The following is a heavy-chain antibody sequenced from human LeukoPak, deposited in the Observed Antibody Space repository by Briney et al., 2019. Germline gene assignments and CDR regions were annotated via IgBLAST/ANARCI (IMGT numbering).Heavy chain of an antibody. CDR3: ARVSGYLGY. CDR1: GGSISSYY. V-gene: IGHV4-59*08. Sequence: SETLSLTCTVSGGSISSYYWSWIRQPPGKGLEWIGYIYYSGSTSYNPSLKSRVTISVDTSKNQFSLKLSSVTAADTAVYYCARVSGYLGYWGQGTLVTVSS. CDR2: IYYSGST. D-gene: IGHD3-22*01. J-gene: IGHJ4*02.